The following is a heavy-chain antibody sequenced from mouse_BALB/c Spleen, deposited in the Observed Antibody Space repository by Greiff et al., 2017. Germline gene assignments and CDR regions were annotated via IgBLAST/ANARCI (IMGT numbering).Heavy chain of an antibody. V-gene: IGHV2-6-7*01. Sequence: QVQLKESGPGLVAPSQSLSITCTVSGFSLTGYGVNWVRQPPGKGLEWLGMIWGDGSTDYNSALKSRLSISKDNSKSQVFLKMNSLQTDDTAGYYCARDHGGRGAWFAYWGQGTLVTVSA. CDR1: GFSLTGYG. CDR2: IWGDGST. J-gene: IGHJ3*01. CDR3: ARDHGGRGAWFAY.